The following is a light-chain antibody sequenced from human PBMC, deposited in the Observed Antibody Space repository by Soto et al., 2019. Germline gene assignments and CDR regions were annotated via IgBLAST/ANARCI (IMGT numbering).Light chain of an antibody. V-gene: IGKV1-39*01. CDR1: QSISSY. CDR3: QESYSTPAVS. CDR2: ATS. Sequence: DIQMTQSPSSLSASVGDRVTITCRASQSISSYLNWYQQKPGKAPKLLIYATSTLQSGVPARFSGSGSGTEFTLTISSLQAEDFATYFCQESYSTPAVSFGGGTNVDIK. J-gene: IGKJ4*01.